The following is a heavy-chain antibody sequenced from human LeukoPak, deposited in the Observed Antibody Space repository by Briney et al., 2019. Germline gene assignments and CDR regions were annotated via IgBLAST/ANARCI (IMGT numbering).Heavy chain of an antibody. D-gene: IGHD1-26*01. Sequence: SETLSLTCTVSGGSISSSSYYWGWIRPPPGKGLEWIGSIYYSGSTYYNPSLKSRVTISVDTSKNQFSLKLSSVTAADTAVYYCARASSYSVEYFQHWGQGTLVTVSS. CDR3: ARASSYSVEYFQH. CDR1: GGSISSSSYY. CDR2: IYYSGST. J-gene: IGHJ1*01. V-gene: IGHV4-39*01.